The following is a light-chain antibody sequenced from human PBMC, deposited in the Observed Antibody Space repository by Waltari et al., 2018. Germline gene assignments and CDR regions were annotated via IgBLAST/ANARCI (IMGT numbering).Light chain of an antibody. J-gene: IGKJ5*01. CDR2: DAS. Sequence: EIVLTQSPATLSLSPGERATLSCRASQSVSSYLAWYQQKPGQAPRLLIYDASNRATGIPARFSGSGSGTDFTLTISSLEPEDCAVYYCQQRSNWISFGQGTRLDVK. CDR1: QSVSSY. CDR3: QQRSNWIS. V-gene: IGKV3-11*01.